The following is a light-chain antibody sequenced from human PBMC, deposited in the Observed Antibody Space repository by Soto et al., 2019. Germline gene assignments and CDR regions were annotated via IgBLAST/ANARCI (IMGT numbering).Light chain of an antibody. J-gene: IGKJ1*01. V-gene: IGKV1-5*03. CDR3: QQYISYSST. CDR2: KAS. Sequence: DIQMTHSPSALSASVGGRVTITCRASQSISSWLAWYQQKPGKAPKLLIYKASSLESGVPSRFSGSGSGTEFTLTISSLQPDDFATYYCQQYISYSSTFGHGAKVDI. CDR1: QSISSW.